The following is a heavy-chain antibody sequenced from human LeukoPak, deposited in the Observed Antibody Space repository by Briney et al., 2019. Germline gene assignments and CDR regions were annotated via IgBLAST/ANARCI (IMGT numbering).Heavy chain of an antibody. CDR1: GYIFTELS. J-gene: IGHJ4*02. CDR2: FNPEDGES. D-gene: IGHD3-22*01. Sequence: ASVKVSCKVSGYIFTELSMHWMRQAPGKGLEWMGGFNPEDGESFYAQKFQGRVTMTKDTSTNTVYMHLSSLSSDDTAVYYCARAYYESSAYRHAVYFDYWGQGTLVTVSS. V-gene: IGHV1-24*01. CDR3: ARAYYESSAYRHAVYFDY.